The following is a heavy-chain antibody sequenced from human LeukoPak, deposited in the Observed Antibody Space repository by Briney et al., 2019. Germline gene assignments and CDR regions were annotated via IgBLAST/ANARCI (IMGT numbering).Heavy chain of an antibody. D-gene: IGHD1-7*01. CDR3: ARGGVVTGTKYALEY. V-gene: IGHV3-30*01. Sequence: PGGSLRLSCTASGFIFSYYAMHWVRQAPGKGLEWVAIISYDGTDENFADSVEGRFTISRDNSMNTLYLQMNSLGHEDTAVYFCARGGVVTGTKYALEYWGQGTLVTVSS. CDR2: ISYDGTDE. CDR1: GFIFSYYA. J-gene: IGHJ4*02.